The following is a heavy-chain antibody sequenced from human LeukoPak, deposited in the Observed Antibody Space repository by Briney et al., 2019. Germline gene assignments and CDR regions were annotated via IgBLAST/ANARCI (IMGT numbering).Heavy chain of an antibody. Sequence: GGSLRLSCAASGFTFSSYGMHWVRQAPGKGLEWVAVISYDGSNKYYADSVKGRFTISRDNSKNTLYLQMNSLRAEDTAVYYCAKVWFGVAGTPDYWGQGTLVTVSS. CDR2: ISYDGSNK. CDR3: AKVWFGVAGTPDY. J-gene: IGHJ4*02. CDR1: GFTFSSYG. V-gene: IGHV3-30*18. D-gene: IGHD6-19*01.